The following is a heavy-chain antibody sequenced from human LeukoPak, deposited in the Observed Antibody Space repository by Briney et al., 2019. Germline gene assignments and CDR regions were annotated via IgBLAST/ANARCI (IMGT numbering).Heavy chain of an antibody. Sequence: GESLKISCKGSGYSFTSYWIGWVRQMPGKGLEWMGIIYPGDSDTRYSPSLQGQVTISADKSISTAYLQWSSLKASDTAMYYCAREAPGYYYDSSGYSAFDYWGQGTLVTVSS. V-gene: IGHV5-51*01. CDR3: AREAPGYYYDSSGYSAFDY. CDR2: IYPGDSDT. D-gene: IGHD3-22*01. CDR1: GYSFTSYW. J-gene: IGHJ4*02.